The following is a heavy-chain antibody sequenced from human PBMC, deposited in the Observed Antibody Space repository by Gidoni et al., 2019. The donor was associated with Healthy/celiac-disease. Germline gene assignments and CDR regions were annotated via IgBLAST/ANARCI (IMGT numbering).Heavy chain of an antibody. CDR3: AKDFEYSSSVGGQMAFDI. CDR2: ISGSGGST. Sequence: EVQLLESGGGLVQPGGSLRLSCAASGFTFSSYAMSWVRQAPGKGLEWVSAISGSGGSTYYADSVKGRFTISRDNSKNTLYLQMNSLRAEDTAVYYCAKDFEYSSSVGGQMAFDIWGQGTMVTVSS. J-gene: IGHJ3*02. CDR1: GFTFSSYA. D-gene: IGHD6-6*01. V-gene: IGHV3-23*01.